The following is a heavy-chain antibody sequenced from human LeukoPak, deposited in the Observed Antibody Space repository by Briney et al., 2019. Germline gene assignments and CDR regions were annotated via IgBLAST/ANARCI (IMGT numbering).Heavy chain of an antibody. V-gene: IGHV3-74*01. Sequence: PGGSLRLSCAASGFTFSSYWMHWVRQAPGKGLVWVSRINSDGSSTSYADSVKGRFTISRDNAKNTLYLQMNSLRAEDTAVYYCAKERRYYDSSGHQPLDYWGQGTLVTVSS. CDR3: AKERRYYDSSGHQPLDY. J-gene: IGHJ4*02. CDR2: INSDGSST. D-gene: IGHD3-22*01. CDR1: GFTFSSYW.